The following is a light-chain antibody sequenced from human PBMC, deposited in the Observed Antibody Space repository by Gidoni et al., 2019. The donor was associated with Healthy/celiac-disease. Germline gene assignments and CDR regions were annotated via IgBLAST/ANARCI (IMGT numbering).Light chain of an antibody. V-gene: IGKV1-39*01. CDR2: AAS. J-gene: IGKJ4*01. Sequence: DIQMTQAPSSLSASGGDRVTITCRASQSISSYLNWYQQQPGKAPKLLIYAASSLQSGVPSRFSGSVSGTDFSLSIRRLQPEDFATYSCQPSYSTPLTFGGGTKVEIQ. CDR1: QSISSY. CDR3: QPSYSTPLT.